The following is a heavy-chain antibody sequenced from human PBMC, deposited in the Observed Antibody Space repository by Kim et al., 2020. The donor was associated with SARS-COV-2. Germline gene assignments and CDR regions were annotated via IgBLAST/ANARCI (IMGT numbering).Heavy chain of an antibody. CDR3: AGDGPSYFGERGCFYP. Sequence: GGSLRLSCAASGSSLSDYYMAWIRQPPGKGLEWIAYINGSGTSVHSADAVEGCFTASRDNTKNSLFLQMNRLTDDDAAVYYCAGDGPSYFGERGCFYPWG. V-gene: IGHV3-11*01. J-gene: IGHJ5*02. CDR2: INGSGTSV. D-gene: IGHD3-10*01. CDR1: GSSLSDYY.